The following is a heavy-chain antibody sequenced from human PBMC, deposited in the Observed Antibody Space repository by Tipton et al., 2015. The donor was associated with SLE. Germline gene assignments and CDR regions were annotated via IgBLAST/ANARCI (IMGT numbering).Heavy chain of an antibody. CDR3: TTARGNVGAFDI. CDR1: GFTFSNAW. D-gene: IGHD3-16*01. CDR2: IKSKTDGGTT. Sequence: GSLRLSCAASGFTFSNAWMSWVCQAPGKGLEWVGRIKSKTDGGTTDYAAPVKGRFTISRDDSKNTLYLQMNSLKTEDTAVYYCTTARGNVGAFDIWGQGTMVTVSS. V-gene: IGHV3-15*01. J-gene: IGHJ3*02.